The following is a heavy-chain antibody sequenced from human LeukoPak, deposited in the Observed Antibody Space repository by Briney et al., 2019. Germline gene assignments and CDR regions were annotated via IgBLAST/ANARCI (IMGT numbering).Heavy chain of an antibody. CDR3: ARHRGVPRRYSSSWSVYAFDI. CDR2: INHSGST. D-gene: IGHD6-13*01. Sequence: GSLRLSYAASGFTFSSYGMSWFRQAPGKGLEGIGEINHSGSTNYNPSLKSRVTISVDTSKNQFSLKLSSVTAADTAVYYCARHRGVPRRYSSSWSVYAFDIWGQGTMVTVSS. CDR1: GFTFSSYG. V-gene: IGHV4-34*01. J-gene: IGHJ3*02.